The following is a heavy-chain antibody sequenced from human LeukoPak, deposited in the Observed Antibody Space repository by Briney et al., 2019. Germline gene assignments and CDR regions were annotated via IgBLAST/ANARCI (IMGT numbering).Heavy chain of an antibody. J-gene: IGHJ4*02. CDR1: GGSISSNNHY. Sequence: SSETLSLTCTVSGGSISSNNHYWGWIRQPPGKGLEWVGSTYYSGRTYYSPSLKSRVTISVDTSKNQFSLKLTSVTAADTAVYFCARHGSSWYVDYWGQGTLVTVSS. CDR3: ARHGSSWYVDY. D-gene: IGHD6-13*01. CDR2: TYYSGRT. V-gene: IGHV4-39*01.